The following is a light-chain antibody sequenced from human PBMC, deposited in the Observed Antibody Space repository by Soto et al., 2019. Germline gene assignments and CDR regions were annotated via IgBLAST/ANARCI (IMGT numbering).Light chain of an antibody. Sequence: QSVLTQPPSASGSPGQSVTISCTGTSSDVVAYNYVSWYQQHPGKAPKLMIYEVINRPSDVPDRFSDSNSDNTASLTVSAFKADYEADYYCSLHTGMNNYVFVTRIKV. J-gene: IGLJ1*01. CDR2: EVI. V-gene: IGLV2-8*01. CDR1: SSDVVAYNY. CDR3: SLHTGMNNYV.